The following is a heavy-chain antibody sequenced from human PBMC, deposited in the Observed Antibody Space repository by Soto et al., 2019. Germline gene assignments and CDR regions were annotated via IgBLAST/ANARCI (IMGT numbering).Heavy chain of an antibody. CDR1: GFTFSSYG. J-gene: IGHJ4*02. CDR2: ISYDGSNK. CDR3: AKDEGYRDAEQLRRPPMDY. Sequence: GGSLRLSCAASGFTFSSYGMHWVRQAPGKGLEWVAVISYDGSNKYYADSVKGRFTISRDNSKNTLDLQMNSLTAEDTAVYYCAKDEGYRDAEQLRRPPMDYWGQGTLVTVSS. V-gene: IGHV3-30*18. D-gene: IGHD6-6*01.